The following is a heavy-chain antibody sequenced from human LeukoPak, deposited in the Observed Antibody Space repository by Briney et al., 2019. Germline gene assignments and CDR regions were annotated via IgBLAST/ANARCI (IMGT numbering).Heavy chain of an antibody. CDR3: ARGWYYYDSSGYDY. CDR2: IYTSGST. V-gene: IGHV4-4*07. CDR1: GGSISSYY. Sequence: SETLSLTCTVSGGSISSYYWSWIRQPAGKGLEWIGRIYTSGSTNYNPSLKSRVTMSVDRSKNQFSLKLSSVTAADTAVYYCARGWYYYDSSGYDYWGQGTLVTVSS. D-gene: IGHD3-22*01. J-gene: IGHJ4*02.